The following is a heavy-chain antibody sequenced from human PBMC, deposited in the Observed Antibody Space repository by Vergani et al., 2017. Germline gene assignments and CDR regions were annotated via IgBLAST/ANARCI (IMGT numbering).Heavy chain of an antibody. CDR1: GFTFSSYS. D-gene: IGHD3-22*01. V-gene: IGHV3-21*01. Sequence: EVQLVESGGGLVKPGGSLRLSCAASGFTFSSYSMNWVRQAPGKGLEWVSSISSRSTYTYYAESMKGRFTISRNNAKNSLYQKRNSLRAEDTAVYYCARGYKYDNSGYYYYLPDYWGQGTLVTVSS. J-gene: IGHJ4*02. CDR2: ISSRSTYT. CDR3: ARGYKYDNSGYYYYLPDY.